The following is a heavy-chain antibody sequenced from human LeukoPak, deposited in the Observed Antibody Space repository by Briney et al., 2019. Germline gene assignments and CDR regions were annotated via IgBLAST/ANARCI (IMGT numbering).Heavy chain of an antibody. Sequence: QSGGSLRLSCAASGNYWMHWVRQVPGKGLVWVSHINSDGSWTSYADSVKGRFTISKDNAKSTVYLQMNSLRAEDTAVYYCVSFYETYWGRGTLVTVSS. CDR3: VSFYETY. D-gene: IGHD2/OR15-2a*01. J-gene: IGHJ4*02. CDR1: GNYW. V-gene: IGHV3-74*01. CDR2: INSDGSWT.